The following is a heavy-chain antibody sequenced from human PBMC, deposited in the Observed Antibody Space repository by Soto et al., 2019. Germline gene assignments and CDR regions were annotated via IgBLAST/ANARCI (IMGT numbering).Heavy chain of an antibody. V-gene: IGHV3-30*18. Sequence: PGGSLRLSCAASGFTFSSYGMHWVRQAPGKGLEWVAVISYDGSNKYHADSVKGRFTISRDNSKNTLYLQMNSLRPEDTAVYYCAKDRWGDILSGTYRGGWFDPWGQGTVVTVSS. D-gene: IGHD3-9*01. CDR1: GFTFSSYG. CDR2: ISYDGSNK. CDR3: AKDRWGDILSGTYRGGWFDP. J-gene: IGHJ5*02.